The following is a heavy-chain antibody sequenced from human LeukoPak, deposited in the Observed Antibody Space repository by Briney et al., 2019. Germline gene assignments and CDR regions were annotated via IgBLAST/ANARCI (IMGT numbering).Heavy chain of an antibody. CDR1: GFTFSSYS. Sequence: GGSLRLSCAASGFTFSSYSMNWVRQAPGKGLEWVSSISSSSSYIYYADSVKGRFTISRDNAKNSLYLQMNSLRAEDTAVYYCARDFPKGITGTTGTFDYWGQGTLVTVSS. D-gene: IGHD1-20*01. CDR2: ISSSSSYI. CDR3: ARDFPKGITGTTGTFDY. J-gene: IGHJ4*02. V-gene: IGHV3-21*01.